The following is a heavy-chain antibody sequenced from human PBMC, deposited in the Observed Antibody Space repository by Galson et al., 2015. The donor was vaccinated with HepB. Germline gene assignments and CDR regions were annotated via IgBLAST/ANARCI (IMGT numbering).Heavy chain of an antibody. V-gene: IGHV2-5*02. CDR2: IFWDDDK. D-gene: IGHD2-2*01. J-gene: IGHJ4*02. Sequence: PALVKPTQTLTLTCTFSGFSLSTPGVGVGWIRQPPGKALEWLALIFWDDDKRYSTSLTSRLTITKDISKNQVVLTLTNMDPPDTATYYCAHYTSPSQSYSFASWGQRTLVTVSS. CDR1: GFSLSTPGVG. CDR3: AHYTSPSQSYSFAS.